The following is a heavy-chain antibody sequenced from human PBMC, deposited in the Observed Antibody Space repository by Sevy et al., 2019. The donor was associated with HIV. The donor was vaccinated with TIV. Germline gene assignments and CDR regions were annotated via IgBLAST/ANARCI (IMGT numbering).Heavy chain of an antibody. V-gene: IGHV3-33*01. CDR2: IWYDGSNK. CDR1: GFTFSSYG. Sequence: GGSLRLSCAASGFTFSSYGMHWVRQAPGKGLEWVAVIWYDGSNKYYADSVKGRFTISRDNSKNTLYLQMNSLRAEDTAVYYCAIDPVYYGSGSYVDNYYGMDVWGQGTTVTVSS. CDR3: AIDPVYYGSGSYVDNYYGMDV. D-gene: IGHD3-10*01. J-gene: IGHJ6*02.